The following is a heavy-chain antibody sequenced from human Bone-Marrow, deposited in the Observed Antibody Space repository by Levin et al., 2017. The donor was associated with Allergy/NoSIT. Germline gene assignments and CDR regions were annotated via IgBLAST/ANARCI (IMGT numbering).Heavy chain of an antibody. D-gene: IGHD2-2*01. CDR3: ARARCSSTSCSYYYYYGMDV. CDR2: IYYSGST. CDR1: GGSISSYY. J-gene: IGHJ6*02. Sequence: SETLSLTCTVSGGSISSYYWSWIRQPPGKGLEWIGYIYYSGSTNYNPSLKSRVTISVDTSKNQFSLKLSSVTAADTAVYYCARARCSSTSCSYYYYYGMDVWGQGTTVTVSS. V-gene: IGHV4-59*01.